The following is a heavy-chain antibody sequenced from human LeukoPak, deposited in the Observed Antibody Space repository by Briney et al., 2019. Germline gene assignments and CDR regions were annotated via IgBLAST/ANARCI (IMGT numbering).Heavy chain of an antibody. V-gene: IGHV3-33*01. Sequence: PGGSLRLSCAASGFTFSTYGMHWVRQAPGKGLEWVAVIWYDGTNKYYADSMKGRFTISRDNSKNTLFLQMNSLRVEDTAVYYCARLGSGLRYFDYWGQGTLVTVSS. CDR2: IWYDGTNK. J-gene: IGHJ4*02. CDR1: GFTFSTYG. CDR3: ARLGSGLRYFDY. D-gene: IGHD3-9*01.